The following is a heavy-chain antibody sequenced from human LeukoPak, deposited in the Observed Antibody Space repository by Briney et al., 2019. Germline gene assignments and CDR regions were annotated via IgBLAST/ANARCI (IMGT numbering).Heavy chain of an antibody. D-gene: IGHD2-21*01. J-gene: IGHJ4*02. CDR3: ARVLIRGDEIDY. CDR1: GYSFTTYW. CDR2: IYPGDSDT. V-gene: IGHV5-51*01. Sequence: GESLKISCKGSGYSFTTYWIAWVRQMPGKGLEWMGIIYPGDSDTRYSPSFQGQVTISADKSISTAYLQWTSLKASDSAMYYCARVLIRGDEIDYWGQGTLVTVSS.